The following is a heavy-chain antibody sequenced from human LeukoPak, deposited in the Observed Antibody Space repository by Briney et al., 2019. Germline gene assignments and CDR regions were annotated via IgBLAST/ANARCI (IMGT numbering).Heavy chain of an antibody. CDR3: AKEIPTTYYDQWIQLWSPSSYFDY. CDR2: ISGSGGST. V-gene: IGHV3-23*01. CDR1: GFTFSSYA. Sequence: PGGSLRLSCAASGFTFSSYAMSWVRQAPGKGLEWVSAISGSGGSTYYADSVKGRFTISRDNSKNTLYLQMNSLRAEDTAVYYCAKEIPTTYYDQWIQLWSPSSYFDYWGQGTLVTVSS. J-gene: IGHJ4*02. D-gene: IGHD5-18*01.